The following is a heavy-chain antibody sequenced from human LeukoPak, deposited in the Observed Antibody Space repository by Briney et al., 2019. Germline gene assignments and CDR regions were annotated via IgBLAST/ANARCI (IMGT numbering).Heavy chain of an antibody. CDR3: AKDLPAAYFDY. D-gene: IGHD2-2*01. Sequence: GGSLRLSCAASGFTFSSYSMNWVRQAPGKGLEWVANIKQDGSEKYYVDSVKGRFTISRDNAKNSLYLQMNSLRAEDTAVYYCAKDLPAAYFDYWGQGTLVTVSS. CDR1: GFTFSSYS. V-gene: IGHV3-7*01. J-gene: IGHJ4*02. CDR2: IKQDGSEK.